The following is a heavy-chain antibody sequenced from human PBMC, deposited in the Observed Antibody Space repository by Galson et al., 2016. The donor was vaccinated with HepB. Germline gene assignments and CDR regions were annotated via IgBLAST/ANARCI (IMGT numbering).Heavy chain of an antibody. CDR3: AKGSRGARPYYFDY. CDR2: IDPSGINT. CDR1: GFTFSSYA. J-gene: IGHJ4*02. V-gene: IGHV3-23*01. D-gene: IGHD6-19*01. Sequence: SLRLSCAASGFTFSSYAMGWVRHAPGKGLEWVTAIDPSGINTYYADSVKGRFTISRDNSKNTLYLQLDSLRAEDTALYYCAKGSRGARPYYFDYWGQGTLVTAPS.